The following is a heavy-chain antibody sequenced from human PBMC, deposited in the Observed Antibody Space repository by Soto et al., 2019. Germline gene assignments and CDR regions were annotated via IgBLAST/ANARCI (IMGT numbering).Heavy chain of an antibody. CDR2: VTGSGSQI. Sequence: PGGSLRLSCAASGFTISTYAMTWVRQAPGKGLECVSGVTGSGSQIYYADSVKGRFTISKDNSKNTLYLQMSSLREEDTALYYCAKDAVYRDGLWLMDSWGQGTLVTVYS. D-gene: IGHD2-21*01. J-gene: IGHJ5*02. V-gene: IGHV3-23*01. CDR3: AKDAVYRDGLWLMDS. CDR1: GFTISTYA.